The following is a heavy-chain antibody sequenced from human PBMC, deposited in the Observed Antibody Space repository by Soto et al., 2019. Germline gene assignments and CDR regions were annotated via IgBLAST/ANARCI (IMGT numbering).Heavy chain of an antibody. J-gene: IGHJ5*01. D-gene: IGHD1-26*01. V-gene: IGHV1-69*01. CDR2: IIPVFGTA. CDR1: GGVFRNYA. Sequence: QVQLVQSGAEVKKPGSSVKVSCKDSGGVFRNYAINWVRQAPGQGLEWMGGIIPVFGTADYPQKFQGRVTITADESTTTAYMELTSLKTEDTAVYFCARDRWGSYSFDSWGQGTLVTVAS. CDR3: ARDRWGSYSFDS.